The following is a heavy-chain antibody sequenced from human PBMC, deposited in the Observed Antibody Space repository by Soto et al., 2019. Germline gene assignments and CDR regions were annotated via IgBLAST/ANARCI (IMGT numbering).Heavy chain of an antibody. CDR3: ARVGGSYFGVDYFDY. Sequence: SETLSLTCAVYGGSVSGYYWSWIRQPPGKGLEWIGEINHSGSTNYNPSLKSRVTISVDTSKNQFSLKLSSVTAADTAVYYCARVGGSYFGVDYFDYWGQGTLVTVSS. D-gene: IGHD1-26*01. J-gene: IGHJ4*02. CDR2: INHSGST. V-gene: IGHV4-34*01. CDR1: GGSVSGYY.